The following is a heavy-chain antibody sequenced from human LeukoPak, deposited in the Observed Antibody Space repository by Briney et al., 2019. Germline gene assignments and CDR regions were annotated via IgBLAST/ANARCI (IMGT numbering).Heavy chain of an antibody. J-gene: IGHJ4*02. D-gene: IGHD4-11*01. Sequence: SETLSLTCAVYGCAFSGYYWSWIRQPPGKGLEWIGEINHSGDTKYNPSLKSRVSMSVDVSKDQFSLKLPSLTAADTAVYYCARGSRNYNNYEGADYWGQGTLVTVSS. CDR2: INHSGDT. CDR1: GCAFSGYY. V-gene: IGHV4-34*01. CDR3: ARGSRNYNNYEGADY.